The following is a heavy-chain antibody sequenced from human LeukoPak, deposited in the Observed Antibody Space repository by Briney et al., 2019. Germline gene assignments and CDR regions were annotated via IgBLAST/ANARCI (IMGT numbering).Heavy chain of an antibody. D-gene: IGHD3-10*01. CDR3: ARDYYGSGSPFGDWFDP. CDR1: GGSISSGNYY. J-gene: IGHJ5*02. CDR2: IHTSGST. Sequence: TLSLTCTVSGGSISSGNYYWSWIRQPAGKGLEWMGRIHTSGSTNYNPSLKSRVTISVDTSKNQFSLKLSSVTAAATAVYYCARDYYGSGSPFGDWFDPWGQGTLVTVSS. V-gene: IGHV4-61*02.